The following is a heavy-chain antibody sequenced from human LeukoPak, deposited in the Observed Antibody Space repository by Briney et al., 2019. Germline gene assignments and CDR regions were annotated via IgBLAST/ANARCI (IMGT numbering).Heavy chain of an antibody. CDR2: INHSGST. J-gene: IGHJ4*02. Sequence: SETLSLTCAGYGGSFSGYYWSWIRQPPGKGLEWIGEINHSGSTNYNPSLKSRVTISVDTSKNQFSLKLSSVTAADTAVYYCARVYGDHYRPFDYWGQGTLVTVSS. CDR1: GGSFSGYY. CDR3: ARVYGDHYRPFDY. V-gene: IGHV4-34*01. D-gene: IGHD4-17*01.